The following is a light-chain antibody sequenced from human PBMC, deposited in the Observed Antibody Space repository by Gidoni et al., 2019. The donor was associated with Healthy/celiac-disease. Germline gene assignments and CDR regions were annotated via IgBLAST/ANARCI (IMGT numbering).Light chain of an antibody. CDR2: AAS. Sequence: DIQMTQSPSSLSASVSSRVTITCRASQSISSYLNWYQQKPGKAPKLLIYAASSLQSGVPSRFSGSGSGTDFTLTISSLQPEDFATYYCQQSYSTPLTFGPGTKVDIK. J-gene: IGKJ3*01. CDR1: QSISSY. CDR3: QQSYSTPLT. V-gene: IGKV1-39*01.